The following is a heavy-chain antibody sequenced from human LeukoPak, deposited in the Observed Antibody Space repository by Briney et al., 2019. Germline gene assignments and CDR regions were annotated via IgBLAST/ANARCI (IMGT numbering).Heavy chain of an antibody. Sequence: SETLSLTCTVSNDSISSYYWSWLRQPAGEGLEWIGRIYTSGSTNYNPSLKSRVTISVDKSKNQFPLKLHSVTDADTAVYYCARDRRVVAAMGTHYSYYYMDVWGKGITVTVSS. CDR3: ARDRRVVAAMGTHYSYYYMDV. CDR2: IYTSGST. V-gene: IGHV4-4*07. J-gene: IGHJ6*03. D-gene: IGHD5-18*01. CDR1: NDSISSYY.